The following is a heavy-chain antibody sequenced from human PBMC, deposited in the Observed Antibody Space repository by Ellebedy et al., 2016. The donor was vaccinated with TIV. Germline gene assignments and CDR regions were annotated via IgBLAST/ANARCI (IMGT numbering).Heavy chain of an antibody. CDR1: GFTFSSYG. CDR3: ARDHSSGWFDY. Sequence: GGSLRLSCAASGFTFSSYGMHWVRQAPGKGLEWVAVISYDGSNKYYADSVKGRFTISRDNSKNTLYLQMNSLRAEETAVYYCARDHSSGWFDYWGQGTLVTVSS. J-gene: IGHJ5*01. D-gene: IGHD6-19*01. CDR2: ISYDGSNK. V-gene: IGHV3-30*03.